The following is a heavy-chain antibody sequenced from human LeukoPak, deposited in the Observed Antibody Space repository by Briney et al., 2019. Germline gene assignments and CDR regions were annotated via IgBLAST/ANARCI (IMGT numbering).Heavy chain of an antibody. J-gene: IGHJ4*02. CDR3: GRTEYYFDY. Sequence: PSETLSLTCTVSGGSMRTYYWSWVRQPPGKGLEWIGYIYYSGSTNYNPSLKSRVSMSADTSKNQFSLKLSSVTAADTAVYYCGRTEYYFDYWGQGTLVTVSS. V-gene: IGHV4-59*01. CDR1: GGSMRTYY. D-gene: IGHD3-10*01. CDR2: IYYSGST.